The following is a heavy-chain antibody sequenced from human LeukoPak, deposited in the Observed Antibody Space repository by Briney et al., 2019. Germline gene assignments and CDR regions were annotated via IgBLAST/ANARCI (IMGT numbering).Heavy chain of an antibody. J-gene: IGHJ3*02. CDR2: ISWNSGSI. Sequence: PGGSLRLSCAASGFTFDDYAMHWVRQAPGKGLEWVSGISWNSGSIGYADSVKGRFTISRDNAKNSLYLQMNSLRAEDTALYYCAKDVLSGTKQEQGAFDIWGQGTMVTVSS. CDR1: GFTFDDYA. CDR3: AKDVLSGTKQEQGAFDI. V-gene: IGHV3-9*01. D-gene: IGHD1-26*01.